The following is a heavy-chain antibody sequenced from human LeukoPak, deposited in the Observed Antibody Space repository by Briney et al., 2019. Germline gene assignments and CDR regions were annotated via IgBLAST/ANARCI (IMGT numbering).Heavy chain of an antibody. CDR1: GYTFTSYA. Sequence: ASVKVSCKASGYTFTSYAMHWVRQAPGQRLEWMGWINAGNGNTKYLQKFQGRVTITRDTSASTAYMELSSLRSEDTAVYYCARDSYDFWSGYYKPWFDPWGQGTLVTVSS. CDR2: INAGNGNT. D-gene: IGHD3-3*01. J-gene: IGHJ5*02. CDR3: ARDSYDFWSGYYKPWFDP. V-gene: IGHV1-3*01.